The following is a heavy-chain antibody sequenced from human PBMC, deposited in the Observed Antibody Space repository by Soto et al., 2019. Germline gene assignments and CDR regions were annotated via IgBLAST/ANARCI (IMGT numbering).Heavy chain of an antibody. CDR3: ANQVDILTGYSRY. CDR1: GFTFSSYA. D-gene: IGHD3-9*01. J-gene: IGHJ4*02. CDR2: ISGSGGST. Sequence: LRLSFAASGFTFSSYAMSWVRQAPGKGLEWVSAISGSGGSTYYADSVKGRFTISRDNSKNALYLQMNSLRAEDTAVYYCANQVDILTGYSRYWGQGSLVTVSS. V-gene: IGHV3-23*01.